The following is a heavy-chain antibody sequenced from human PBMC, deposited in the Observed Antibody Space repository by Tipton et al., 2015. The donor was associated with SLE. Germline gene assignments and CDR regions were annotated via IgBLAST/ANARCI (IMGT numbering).Heavy chain of an antibody. V-gene: IGHV1-69*09. CDR3: ARAPGSSWYKEDFQH. D-gene: IGHD6-13*01. CDR1: GGTFSSYT. CDR2: ILPILGIA. Sequence: QVQLVQSGAEVQKPGSSVKVSCKASGGTFSSYTISWVRQAPGQGLEWMGSILPILGIANYAQKFQGRVTITADKSTSTAYMELRSLGSDDTAVYYCARAPGSSWYKEDFQHWGQGTLVTVSS. J-gene: IGHJ1*01.